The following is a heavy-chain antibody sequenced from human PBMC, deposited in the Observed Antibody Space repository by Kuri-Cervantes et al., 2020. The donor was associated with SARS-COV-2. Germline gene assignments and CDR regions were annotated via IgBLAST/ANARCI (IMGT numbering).Heavy chain of an antibody. J-gene: IGHJ5*02. V-gene: IGHV1-2*02. CDR1: GYTFTGYY. Sequence: ASVKVSCKASGYTFTGYYMHWVRQAPGQGLEWMGWINPNSGGTNYAQKFQGRVTMTRDTSISTAYMELSRLRSDDTAVYYCARDHHPNIGPTIHDHWGQGTLVTVSS. D-gene: IGHD2-2*01. CDR2: INPNSGGT. CDR3: ARDHHPNIGPTIHDH.